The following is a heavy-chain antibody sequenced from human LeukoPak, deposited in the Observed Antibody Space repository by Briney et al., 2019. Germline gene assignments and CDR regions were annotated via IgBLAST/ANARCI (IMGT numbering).Heavy chain of an antibody. CDR2: IGSSSSYI. J-gene: IGHJ4*02. CDR1: GFTFSSYS. Sequence: GGSLRLSCAASGFTFSSYSMNWVRQAPGKGLEWVSSIGSSSSYIYYTDSVKGRFTISRDNAKNSLYLQMNSLRAEDTAVYYCARDLTYYYGSGFGCWGQGTLVTVSS. D-gene: IGHD3-10*01. V-gene: IGHV3-21*01. CDR3: ARDLTYYYGSGFGC.